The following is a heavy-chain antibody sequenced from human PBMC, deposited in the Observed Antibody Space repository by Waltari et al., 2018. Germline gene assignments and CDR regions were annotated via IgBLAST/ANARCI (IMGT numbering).Heavy chain of an antibody. Sequence: QVQLVQSGAEVKKPGSSVKVSCKASGGTFSSYAISWVRQAPGQGLEWMGGIIPSLGISNYAQKFQGRVTITADKATSTAYMELSSLRSEDTAVYYCARPIAAADDWYFDLWGRGNLVTVSS. D-gene: IGHD6-13*01. V-gene: IGHV1-69*10. J-gene: IGHJ2*01. CDR3: ARPIAAADDWYFDL. CDR2: IIPSLGIS. CDR1: GGTFSSYA.